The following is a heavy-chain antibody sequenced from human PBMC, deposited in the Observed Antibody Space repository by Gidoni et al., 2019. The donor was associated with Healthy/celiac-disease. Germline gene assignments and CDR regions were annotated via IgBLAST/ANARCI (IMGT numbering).Heavy chain of an antibody. CDR3: ARELSYYDSSGYSLTYFDY. V-gene: IGHV4-59*01. CDR1: GGSLSSYY. D-gene: IGHD3-22*01. CDR2: IYYSGST. Sequence: QVQLQESGPGLVKPSETLSLTCTVSGGSLSSYYWSWLRQPPGKGLEWIGYIYYSGSTNYNPSLKSRVTISVDTSKNQFSLKLSSVTAADTAVYYCARELSYYDSSGYSLTYFDYWGQGTLVTVSS. J-gene: IGHJ4*02.